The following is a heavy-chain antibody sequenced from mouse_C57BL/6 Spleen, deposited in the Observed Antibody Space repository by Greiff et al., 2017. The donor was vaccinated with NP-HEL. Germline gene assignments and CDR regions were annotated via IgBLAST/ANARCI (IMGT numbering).Heavy chain of an antibody. CDR2: IDPEDGDT. Sequence: VQLQQSGAELVKPGASVKLSCTASGFNIKDYYMHWVKQRTEQGLEWIGRIDPEDGDTKYAPKFQGKATLTADTSSSTAYLQLSSLTSEDTAVYYCARDYGSSDHYFDYWGQGTTLTVSS. CDR3: ARDYGSSDHYFDY. D-gene: IGHD1-1*01. J-gene: IGHJ2*01. V-gene: IGHV14-2*01. CDR1: GFNIKDYY.